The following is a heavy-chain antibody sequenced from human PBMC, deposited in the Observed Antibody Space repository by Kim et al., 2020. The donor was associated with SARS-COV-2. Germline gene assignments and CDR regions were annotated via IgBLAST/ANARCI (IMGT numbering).Heavy chain of an antibody. CDR1: GYW. D-gene: IGHD1-26*01. Sequence: GGSLRLSCAASGYWMSWVRQAPGKGLEWVANIKQDGSEKNYVDSVKGRFTISTDNAKNSVYLQMNSLTAEDTAVYYCAREGRLSGSLNDWYFDLWGRGTLVTVSS. V-gene: IGHV3-7*01. CDR3: AREGRLSGSLNDWYFDL. J-gene: IGHJ2*01. CDR2: IKQDGSEK.